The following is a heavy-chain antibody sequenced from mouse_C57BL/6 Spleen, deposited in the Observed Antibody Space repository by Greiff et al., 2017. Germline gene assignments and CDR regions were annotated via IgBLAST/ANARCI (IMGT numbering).Heavy chain of an antibody. CDR2: INPGSGGT. J-gene: IGHJ2*01. V-gene: IGHV1-54*01. CDR1: GYAFTNYL. CDR3: ARSGAPTVAGY. Sequence: VQLQQSGAELVRPGTSVKVSCKASGYAFTNYLIEWVKQRPGQGLEWIGVINPGSGGTNYNEKFKGKATLTVDTSSSTAYMQLSSLTSEDSAVYYCARSGAPTVAGYWGQGTTLTVSS. D-gene: IGHD1-1*01.